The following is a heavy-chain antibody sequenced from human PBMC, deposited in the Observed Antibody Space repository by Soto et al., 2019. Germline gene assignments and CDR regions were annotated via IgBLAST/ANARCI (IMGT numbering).Heavy chain of an antibody. V-gene: IGHV1-3*01. CDR1: GYTFTSYA. CDR3: ARVHSSGWYGRFDY. CDR2: INAGNGNT. J-gene: IGHJ4*02. D-gene: IGHD6-19*01. Sequence: QVQLVQSGAEVKKPGASVKVSCKASGYTFTSYAMHWVRQAPGQRLEWMGWINAGNGNTKYSQKFQGRVTITRDTSASTAYMELSSLRSEDTAVYYGARVHSSGWYGRFDYWGQGTLVTVSS.